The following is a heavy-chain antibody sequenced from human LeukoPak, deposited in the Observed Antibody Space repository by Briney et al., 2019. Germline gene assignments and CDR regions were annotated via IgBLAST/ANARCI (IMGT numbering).Heavy chain of an antibody. J-gene: IGHJ6*04. CDR1: GYSISSGYY. V-gene: IGHV4-38-2*02. Sequence: PSETLSLTCAVSGYSISSGYYWGWIRQPPGKGLEWIGSIYHSGSTHYNPSLKSRVTISVDTSKNQFSLKLSSVTAADTAVYYCARDLRVEVPGGYFYYGSGSYGPYYYYGMDVWGKGTTVTVSS. CDR3: ARDLRVEVPGGYFYYGSGSYGPYYYYGMDV. D-gene: IGHD3-10*01. CDR2: IYHSGST.